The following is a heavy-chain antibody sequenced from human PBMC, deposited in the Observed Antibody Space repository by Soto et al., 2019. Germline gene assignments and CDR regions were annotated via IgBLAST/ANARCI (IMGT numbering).Heavy chain of an antibody. CDR3: ARDSDPYSYDPRHSLDY. V-gene: IGHV1-46*01. CDR2: INPGGGYT. J-gene: IGHJ4*02. CDR1: GYTFTHYY. D-gene: IGHD5-18*01. Sequence: QVQLVQSGAEVKKPGASVKVSCKTSGYTFTHYYMHWVRLAPGQGLEWMGVINPGGGYTTYAQKFQGRVTMTRDTSTSTVYMELSSLKSEDTAVYYCARDSDPYSYDPRHSLDYWGQGTLVTVSS.